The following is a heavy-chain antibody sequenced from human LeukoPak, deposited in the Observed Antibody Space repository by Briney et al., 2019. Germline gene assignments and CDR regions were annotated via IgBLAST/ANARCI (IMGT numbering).Heavy chain of an antibody. CDR1: GFTFSSYW. Sequence: GGSLRLSCAASGFTFSSYWMSWVRQAPGKGLEWVANIKQDGSEKYYVDSVKGRFTISRDNAKNSLYLQMNSLRAEDTAVYYCARGGAADYEGDEIDYWGQGTLVTVSS. CDR3: ARGGAADYEGDEIDY. D-gene: IGHD4-17*01. CDR2: IKQDGSEK. V-gene: IGHV3-7*01. J-gene: IGHJ4*02.